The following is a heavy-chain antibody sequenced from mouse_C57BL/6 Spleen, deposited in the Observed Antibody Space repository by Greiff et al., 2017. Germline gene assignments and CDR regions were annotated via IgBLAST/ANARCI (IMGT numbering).Heavy chain of an antibody. Sequence: QVQLQQPGAELVRPGSSVKLSCKASGYTFTSYWMHWVKQRPIQGLEWIGNIDPSDSETHYNQKFKDKATLTVDKSSSTAYMQLSSLTSEDSAVYYCARGGEIYDGYYWFAYWGQGTLVTVSA. CDR3: ARGGEIYDGYYWFAY. J-gene: IGHJ3*01. CDR1: GYTFTSYW. CDR2: IDPSDSET. V-gene: IGHV1-52*01. D-gene: IGHD2-3*01.